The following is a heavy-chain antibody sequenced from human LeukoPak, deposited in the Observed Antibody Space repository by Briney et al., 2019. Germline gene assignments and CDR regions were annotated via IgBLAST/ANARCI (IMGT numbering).Heavy chain of an antibody. CDR1: GGTFSSYA. J-gene: IGHJ3*02. Sequence: SVKVSCKASGGTFSSYAISWVRQAPGQGLEWMGGIIPIFGTANYAQKFQGRVTITADKSTSTAYMELSSLRSEDTAVYYCARSRGKGGNYGDAFDIWGQGTMVTVSS. V-gene: IGHV1-69*06. D-gene: IGHD4-23*01. CDR3: ARSRGKGGNYGDAFDI. CDR2: IIPIFGTA.